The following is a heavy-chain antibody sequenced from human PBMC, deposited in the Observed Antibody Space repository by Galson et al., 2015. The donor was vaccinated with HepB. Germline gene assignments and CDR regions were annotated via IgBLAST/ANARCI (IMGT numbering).Heavy chain of an antibody. D-gene: IGHD3-22*01. J-gene: IGHJ4*02. CDR1: GYTFTNYA. CDR2: INTNSGKS. Sequence: SVKVSCKASGYTFTNYAMNWVRQAPGQGLEWMGWINTNSGKSTYAQGFTGRSLFSLDTSVSTAYLQISSLKAEDTAVYFCARDLYYDSGAYAFWGQGSLVTVSA. V-gene: IGHV7-4-1*02. CDR3: ARDLYYDSGAYAF.